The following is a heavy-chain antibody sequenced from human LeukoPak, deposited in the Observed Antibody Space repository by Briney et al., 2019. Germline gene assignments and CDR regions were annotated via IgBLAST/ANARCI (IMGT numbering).Heavy chain of an antibody. CDR1: GFTFSSYA. V-gene: IGHV3-23*01. J-gene: IGHJ4*02. CDR2: ISGSGGST. CDR3: AKIRNSGSYNFDY. D-gene: IGHD1-26*01. Sequence: PGGSLRLSCAASGFTFSSYAMSWVRQAPGKGLEWVSAISGSGGSTYYADSVKGRFTISRDNSENTLYLQMNSLRAEDTAVYYCAKIRNSGSYNFDYWGQGTLVTVSS.